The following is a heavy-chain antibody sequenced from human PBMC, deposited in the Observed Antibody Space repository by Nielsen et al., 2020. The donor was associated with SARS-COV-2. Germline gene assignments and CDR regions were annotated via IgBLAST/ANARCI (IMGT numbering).Heavy chain of an antibody. Sequence: GGSLRLSCAASGFTFDDYAMHWVRQAPGKGLEWVSVISWNSGSIGYADSVKGRFTISRDNAKNSLYLQMNSLRAEDTALYYCAKLPEVYYDSSGGGDYWGQGTLVTVSS. D-gene: IGHD3-22*01. CDR2: ISWNSGSI. CDR3: AKLPEVYYDSSGGGDY. V-gene: IGHV3-9*01. CDR1: GFTFDDYA. J-gene: IGHJ4*02.